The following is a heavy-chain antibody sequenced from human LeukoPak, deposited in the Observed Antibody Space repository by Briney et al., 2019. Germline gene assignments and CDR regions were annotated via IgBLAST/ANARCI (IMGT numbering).Heavy chain of an antibody. J-gene: IGHJ4*02. D-gene: IGHD3-10*01. CDR3: AKDKVGVLWFGELPTLDY. CDR2: ISYDGSNK. CDR1: GFTFSSYG. V-gene: IGHV3-30*18. Sequence: GRSLRLSCAASGFTFSSYGMHWVRQAPGKGLEWVAVISYDGSNKYYADSVKGRFTISRDNSKNTLYLQMNSLRAEDTAVYYCAKDKVGVLWFGELPTLDYWGQGTLVTVSS.